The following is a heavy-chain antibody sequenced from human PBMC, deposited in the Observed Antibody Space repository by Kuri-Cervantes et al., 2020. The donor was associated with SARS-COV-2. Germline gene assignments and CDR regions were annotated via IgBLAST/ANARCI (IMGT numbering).Heavy chain of an antibody. J-gene: IGHJ4*02. Sequence: ASVKVSCKASGYTFTSYDINWVRQATGQGLEWMGWMNPNSGGTNYARKFQGRVTMTRDTSISTAYMELSRLRSDDTAVYYCARDWLRGVINYWGQGTLVTVSS. CDR1: GYTFTSYD. CDR3: ARDWLRGVINY. D-gene: IGHD3-10*01. CDR2: MNPNSGGT. V-gene: IGHV1-2*02.